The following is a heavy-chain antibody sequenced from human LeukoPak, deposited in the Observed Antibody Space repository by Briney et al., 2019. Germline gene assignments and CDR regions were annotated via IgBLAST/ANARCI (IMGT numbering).Heavy chain of an antibody. CDR3: ARDGDTRVPGYFDY. V-gene: IGHV3-7*01. J-gene: IGHJ4*02. CDR2: IKQDGSEK. Sequence: PGGSLRLSCAASGFTFSSYWMSWVRQAPGKGLEWVANIKQDGSEKYYVDSVKGRFTISRDNAKNSLYLQMNSLRAEDTAVYYCARDGDTRVPGYFDYWGQGNLVTISS. D-gene: IGHD5-18*01. CDR1: GFTFSSYW.